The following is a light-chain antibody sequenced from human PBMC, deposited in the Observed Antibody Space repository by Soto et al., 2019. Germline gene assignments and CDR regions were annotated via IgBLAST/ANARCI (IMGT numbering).Light chain of an antibody. J-gene: IGKJ5*01. CDR2: DAS. V-gene: IGKV3-11*01. CDR1: QSVSSY. CDR3: QQRSNWPT. Sequence: ILLTRSPATLSFCPGERATLSFRASQSVSSYLAWYQQKPGQAPRLLIYDASNRATGIPARFSGSGSGTDFTLTISSLEPEDFAVYYCQQRSNWPTFGQGTRLEI.